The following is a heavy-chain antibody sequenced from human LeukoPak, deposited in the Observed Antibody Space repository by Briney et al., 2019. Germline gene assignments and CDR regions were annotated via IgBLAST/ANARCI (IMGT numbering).Heavy chain of an antibody. CDR3: ARDIMVRGVIKRSGMDV. V-gene: IGHV4-34*01. CDR2: INHSGST. J-gene: IGHJ6*04. Sequence: PSETLSLTCAVYGGSFSGYYWSWIRQPPGKGLEWIEEINHSGSTNYNPSLKSRVTISVDTSKNQFSLKLSSVTAADTAVYYCARDIMVRGVIKRSGMDVWGKGTTVTVSS. D-gene: IGHD3-10*01. CDR1: GGSFSGYY.